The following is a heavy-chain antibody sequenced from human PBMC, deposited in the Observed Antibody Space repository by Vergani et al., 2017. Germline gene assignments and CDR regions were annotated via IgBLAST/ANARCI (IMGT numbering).Heavy chain of an antibody. CDR3: AKDSVLLFLEWLPRPFDY. CDR2: ISGSGGST. D-gene: IGHD3-3*01. V-gene: IGHV3-23*01. J-gene: IGHJ4*02. Sequence: EVQLLESGGGLVQPGGSLRLSCAASGFTFSSYAMSWVRQAPGKGLEWVSAISGSGGSTYYADSVKGRFTISRDNSKNTLYLQRNSLRAEDTAVYYCAKDSVLLFLEWLPRPFDYWGQGTLVTVSS. CDR1: GFTFSSYA.